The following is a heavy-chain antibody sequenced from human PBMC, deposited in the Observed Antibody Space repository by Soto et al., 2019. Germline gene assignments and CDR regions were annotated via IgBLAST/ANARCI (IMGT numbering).Heavy chain of an antibody. Sequence: GESLKISCKASGYGFSSYWIGWVRQVPGKGLELMGIIYPGDSDTRCSPSFQGQVTISADKSISTAYLQWSGLKASDTAMYYCARLDCSTRRCYSGNFYYGMDVWGQGTTVTVSS. CDR1: GYGFSSYW. V-gene: IGHV5-51*01. D-gene: IGHD2-2*01. CDR2: IYPGDSDT. J-gene: IGHJ6*02. CDR3: ARLDCSTRRCYSGNFYYGMDV.